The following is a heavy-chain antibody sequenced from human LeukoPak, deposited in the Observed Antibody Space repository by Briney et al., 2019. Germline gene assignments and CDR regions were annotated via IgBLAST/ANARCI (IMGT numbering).Heavy chain of an antibody. Sequence: SVKVSCKASGGTFSSYAISWVRQAPGQGLEWMGGIIPIFGTANYAQKFQGRVTITRNTSISTAYMELSSLKSDDTAVYYCARRLGLRWDLQAFDIWGQGTMVTVSS. D-gene: IGHD4-23*01. CDR1: GGTFSSYA. V-gene: IGHV1-69*05. J-gene: IGHJ3*02. CDR2: IIPIFGTA. CDR3: ARRLGLRWDLQAFDI.